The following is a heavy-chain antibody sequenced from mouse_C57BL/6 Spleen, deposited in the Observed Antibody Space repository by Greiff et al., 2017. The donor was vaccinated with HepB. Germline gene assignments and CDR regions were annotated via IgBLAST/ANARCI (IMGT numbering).Heavy chain of an antibody. D-gene: IGHD2-5*01. V-gene: IGHV14-3*01. CDR2: IDPANGNT. Sequence: VHVKQSVAELVRPGASVKLSCTASGFNIKNTYMHWVKQRPEQGLEWIGRIDPANGNTKYAPKFQGKATITADTSSNTAYLQLSSLTSEDTAIYYCAAPYSNYEAWFAYWGQGTLVTVSA. J-gene: IGHJ3*01. CDR1: GFNIKNTY. CDR3: AAPYSNYEAWFAY.